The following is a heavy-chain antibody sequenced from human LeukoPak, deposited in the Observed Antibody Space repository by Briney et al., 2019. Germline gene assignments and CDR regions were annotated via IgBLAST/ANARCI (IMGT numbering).Heavy chain of an antibody. CDR1: GFSFSSHW. J-gene: IGHJ4*02. CDR3: ARDRGQLDSFDY. D-gene: IGHD6-6*01. V-gene: IGHV3-74*01. CDR2: INTGGSST. Sequence: GGSLRLSCAASGFSFSSHWMHWVRQAPGKGLVWVSRINTGGSSTIYADPVKGRFTISRDNAKNTLYLQVNSLRAEDTAVYYCARDRGQLDSFDYWGQGTLVAVSS.